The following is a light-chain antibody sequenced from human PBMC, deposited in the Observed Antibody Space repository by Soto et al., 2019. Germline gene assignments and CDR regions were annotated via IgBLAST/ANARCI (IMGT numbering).Light chain of an antibody. V-gene: IGKV3-20*01. CDR3: QQYGSSPQT. J-gene: IGKJ1*01. CDR2: GAS. CDR1: QSVSSSF. Sequence: EIVLTQSPGTLSLSPGERATLSCRASQSVSSSFLAWYQQKPGQAPRLLIYGASSRATGIPDRFSGSGYGTYFTVSISRLEPEDFAVYYCQQYGSSPQTFGQGTKLEI.